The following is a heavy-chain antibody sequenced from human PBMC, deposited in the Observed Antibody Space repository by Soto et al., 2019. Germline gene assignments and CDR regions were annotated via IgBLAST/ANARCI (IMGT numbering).Heavy chain of an antibody. CDR3: AVGYSSGPYYFDY. Sequence: ASVKVSCKASGYTFTSYGISWVRQAPGQGLEWMGWISAYNDNTNYAQKHQGRVTMTTDTSTSTAYKEQRSLRSDDKAVYYRAVGYSSGPYYFDYWGQGTLVTVSS. CDR1: GYTFTSYG. V-gene: IGHV1-18*01. J-gene: IGHJ4*02. D-gene: IGHD6-19*01. CDR2: ISAYNDNT.